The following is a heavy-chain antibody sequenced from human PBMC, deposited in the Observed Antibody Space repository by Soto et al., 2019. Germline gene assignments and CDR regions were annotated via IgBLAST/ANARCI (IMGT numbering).Heavy chain of an antibody. V-gene: IGHV4-30-4*01. Sequence: SETLSLTCTVSGGSIRSGDYYWSWIRQPPGKGLEWIGYIFYSGSTYYNPSLKSRITISVDTSKNQFSLKLRSVTAADTAVYYCARRIVATETFDYWGQGTLVTVSS. D-gene: IGHD5-12*01. CDR3: ARRIVATETFDY. CDR2: IFYSGST. J-gene: IGHJ4*02. CDR1: GGSIRSGDYY.